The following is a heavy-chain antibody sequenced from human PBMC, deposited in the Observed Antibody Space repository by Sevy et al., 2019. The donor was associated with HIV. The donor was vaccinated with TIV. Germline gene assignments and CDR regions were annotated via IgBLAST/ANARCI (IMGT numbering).Heavy chain of an antibody. V-gene: IGHV3-23*01. CDR1: GFTFSNYA. CDR3: AKVDVVVPVADYGLDV. D-gene: IGHD2-2*01. Sequence: GGSLRLSCAASGFTFSNYAMSWVHQAPGKGLEWVSSISRSGSSTDYADSVKGRFTISRDNSMNTLYLQMNSLRAEDTAVYYCAKVDVVVPVADYGLDVWGQGTTVTVSS. CDR2: ISRSGSST. J-gene: IGHJ6*02.